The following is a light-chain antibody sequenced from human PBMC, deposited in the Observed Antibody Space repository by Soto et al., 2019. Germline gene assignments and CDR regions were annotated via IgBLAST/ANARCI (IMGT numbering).Light chain of an antibody. Sequence: EIVLAQSPGALSLSPGERAALSCRASQSVSSNLLAWYQEKPGQAPRLLIYGASTRATGIPDRFSGSGSGTDFTLAISTLEPEDFAVYYCRQYGRSLASPIGGGTKVDI. J-gene: IGKJ4*01. CDR3: RQYGRSLASP. V-gene: IGKV3-20*01. CDR2: GAS. CDR1: QSVSSNL.